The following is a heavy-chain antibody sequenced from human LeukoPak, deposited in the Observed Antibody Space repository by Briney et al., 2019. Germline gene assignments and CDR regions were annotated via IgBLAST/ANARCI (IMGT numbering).Heavy chain of an antibody. Sequence: PAGSLRFSCAASGFTFSTYWMHWVRHAPGTGLVWVSLINSDGSITNYADSVKGRFTISRDNAKNTLYLQMNRLSDEDTAVYYCATDVPAVTIFGYWGQGTLVTGSS. D-gene: IGHD2-2*01. J-gene: IGHJ4*02. CDR1: GFTFSTYW. CDR3: ATDVPAVTIFGY. CDR2: INSDGSIT. V-gene: IGHV3-74*01.